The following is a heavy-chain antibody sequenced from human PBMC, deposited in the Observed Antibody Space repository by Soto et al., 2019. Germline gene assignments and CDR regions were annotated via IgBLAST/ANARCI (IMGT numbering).Heavy chain of an antibody. J-gene: IGHJ4*02. D-gene: IGHD3-22*01. V-gene: IGHV1-69*01. CDR3: ARARKKSRYYYDSSGYYGYYY. CDR1: GGTFSSYA. CDR2: IIPIFGTA. Sequence: QVQLVQSGAEVQKPGSSVKVSCKASGGTFSSYAISWVRQAPGQGLEWMGGIIPIFGTANYAQKFQGRVTITADESTSTAYMELSSLRSEDTAVYYCARARKKSRYYYDSSGYYGYYYWGQGTLVTVSS.